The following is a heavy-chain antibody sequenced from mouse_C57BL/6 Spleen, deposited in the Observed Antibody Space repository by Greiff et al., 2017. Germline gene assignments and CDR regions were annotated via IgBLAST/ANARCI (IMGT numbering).Heavy chain of an antibody. V-gene: IGHV1-80*01. D-gene: IGHD4-1*01. Sequence: QVQLKQSGAELVKPGASVKISCKASGYAFSSYWMNWVKQRPGKGLEWIGQIYPGDGDTNYNGKFKGKATLTADKSSSTAYMQLSSLTSEDSAVYFCARRGLGDYFDYWGQGTTLTVSS. CDR3: ARRGLGDYFDY. CDR2: IYPGDGDT. J-gene: IGHJ2*01. CDR1: GYAFSSYW.